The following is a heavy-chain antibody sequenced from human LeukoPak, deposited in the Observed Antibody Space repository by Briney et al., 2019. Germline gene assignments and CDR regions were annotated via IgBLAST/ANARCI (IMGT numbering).Heavy chain of an antibody. V-gene: IGHV1-69*13. CDR3: AREPRAAAGNFDY. Sequence: ASVKVSCKASGGTFSSYAINWVRQAPGQGLEWMGGIIPIFGTANYAQKFQGRVTITADESTSTAYMELSSLRSEDTAVYSCAREPRAAAGNFDYWGQGTLVTVSS. CDR1: GGTFSSYA. D-gene: IGHD6-13*01. J-gene: IGHJ4*02. CDR2: IIPIFGTA.